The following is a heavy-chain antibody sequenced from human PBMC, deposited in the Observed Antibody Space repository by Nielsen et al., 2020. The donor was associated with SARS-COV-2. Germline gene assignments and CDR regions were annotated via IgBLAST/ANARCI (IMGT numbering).Heavy chain of an antibody. V-gene: IGHV3-11*01. CDR3: ARGIRIAAAGIVGWFDP. CDR1: GFTFSDYY. CDR2: ISSSGSTI. Sequence: GESLKISCAASGFTFSDYYMSWIRQAPGKGLEWVSYISSSGSTIYYADSVKGRFTISRDNAKNSLYLQMNSLRAEDTAVYYCARGIRIAAAGIVGWFDPWGQGTLVTVSS. J-gene: IGHJ5*02. D-gene: IGHD6-13*01.